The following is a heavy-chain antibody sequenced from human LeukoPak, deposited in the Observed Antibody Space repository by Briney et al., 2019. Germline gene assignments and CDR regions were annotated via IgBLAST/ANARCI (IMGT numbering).Heavy chain of an antibody. D-gene: IGHD3-22*01. Sequence: GMSLRLSCAASGFSSSTYGMHWVRQAPGKGLEWVAVIWYDGSNKYYADSVKGRFTISRDNSKNTLYLQMNSLRAEDTAVYYCAKNYFDSSGFYPLNYWGQGTLVTVSS. CDR3: AKNYFDSSGFYPLNY. J-gene: IGHJ4*02. V-gene: IGHV3-33*06. CDR2: IWYDGSNK. CDR1: GFSSSTYG.